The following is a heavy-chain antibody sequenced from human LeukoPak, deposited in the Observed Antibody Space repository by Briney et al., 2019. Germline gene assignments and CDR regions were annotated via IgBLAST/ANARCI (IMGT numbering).Heavy chain of an antibody. V-gene: IGHV1-8*02. CDR2: MNPNSGNT. D-gene: IGHD3-10*01. CDR1: GYTFTGYY. Sequence: ASVKVSCKASGYTFTGYYMHWVRQAPGQGLEWMGWMNPNSGNTGYAQKFQGRVTMTRNTSISTAYMELSSLRSEDTAVYYCAITMVRGVPDPWGQGTLVTVSS. J-gene: IGHJ5*02. CDR3: AITMVRGVPDP.